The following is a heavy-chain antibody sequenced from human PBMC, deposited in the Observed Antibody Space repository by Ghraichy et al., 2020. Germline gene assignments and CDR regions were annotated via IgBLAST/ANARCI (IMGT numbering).Heavy chain of an antibody. CDR1: GGSFSGYY. D-gene: IGHD6-19*01. J-gene: IGHJ4*02. CDR3: ARGSVAAANDY. Sequence: SETLSLTCAVYGGSFSGYYWSWIRQPPGKGLEWIGEINHSGSTNYNPSLKSRVTISVDTSKNQFSLKLSSVTAADTAVYYCARGSVAAANDYWGQGTLVTVSS. CDR2: INHSGST. V-gene: IGHV4-34*01.